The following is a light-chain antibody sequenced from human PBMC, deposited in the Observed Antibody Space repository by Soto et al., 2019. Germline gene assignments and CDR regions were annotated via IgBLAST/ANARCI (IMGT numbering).Light chain of an antibody. J-gene: IGKJ1*01. V-gene: IGKV3-11*01. CDR1: QSGSTY. CDR3: QQRSDRRT. Sequence: EIVWTQSPGTLSLSPGERATLSCRASQSGSTYLAWYQQQLGQAPRLLIYGASNRATCIPARFSGSGSGTDFTLAISIREPEDFDVYYCQQRSDRRTFGQGTKVEIK. CDR2: GAS.